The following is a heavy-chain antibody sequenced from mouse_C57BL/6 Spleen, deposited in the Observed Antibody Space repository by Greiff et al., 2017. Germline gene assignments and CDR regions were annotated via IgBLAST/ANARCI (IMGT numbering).Heavy chain of an antibody. D-gene: IGHD2-2*01. CDR3: ARGDPIYYGYDGFAY. Sequence: VQLQQSGPELVKPGASVKISCKASGYTFTDYYMNWVKQSHGKSLEWIGDINPNNGGTSYNQKFKGKATLTVDKSSSTAYMELRSLTSEDSAVYYCARGDPIYYGYDGFAYWGQGTLVTVSA. V-gene: IGHV1-26*01. J-gene: IGHJ3*01. CDR2: INPNNGGT. CDR1: GYTFTDYY.